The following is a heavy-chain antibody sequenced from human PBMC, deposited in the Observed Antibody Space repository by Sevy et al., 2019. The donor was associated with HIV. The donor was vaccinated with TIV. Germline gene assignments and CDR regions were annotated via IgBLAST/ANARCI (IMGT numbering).Heavy chain of an antibody. CDR3: TTDREYGDYKGGFDY. V-gene: IGHV3-15*01. Sequence: GGCLRLSCAVSGFTFTNAWMGWVRQAPGKGLEWVGRIRSKTDGGTTDYAAPLKGRFTISRDDSKNTLYLQMNILKSADTAVYYCTTDREYGDYKGGFDYWGQGTLVTVSS. CDR1: GFTFTNAW. CDR2: IRSKTDGGTT. J-gene: IGHJ4*02. D-gene: IGHD4-17*01.